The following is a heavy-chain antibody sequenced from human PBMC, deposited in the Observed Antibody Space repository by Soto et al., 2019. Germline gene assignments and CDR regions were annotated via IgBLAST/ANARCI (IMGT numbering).Heavy chain of an antibody. CDR2: ITPAFGTT. Sequence: QVHLVQSGAEVKKPGSSVKISCRASGSTFSKRSITWVRQAPGQGFEWMGGITPAFGTTNFARMFQGRLTITADEPTTTAYLELSSLTSEDTAVYHCVTWAGLVTYRGFIGPLDLWGQGTLVTVSS. D-gene: IGHD2-21*02. V-gene: IGHV1-69*01. J-gene: IGHJ4*02. CDR1: GSTFSKRS. CDR3: VTWAGLVTYRGFIGPLDL.